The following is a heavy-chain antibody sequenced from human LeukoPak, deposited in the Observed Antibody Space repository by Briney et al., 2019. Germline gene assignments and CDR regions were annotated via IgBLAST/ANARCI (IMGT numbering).Heavy chain of an antibody. D-gene: IGHD1-26*01. CDR1: GGSISSYY. CDR3: ARNLRSGSYYRYYNYMDF. CDR2: IYYSGST. V-gene: IGHV4-59*01. Sequence: SETLSLTCTVSGGSISSYYWSWIRQPPGKGLEWIGYIYYSGSTNYNPPLKSRVTISVDTSKNQFSLKLSSVTAADTAVYCCARNLRSGSYYRYYNYMDFWGKGTTVTVSS. J-gene: IGHJ6*03.